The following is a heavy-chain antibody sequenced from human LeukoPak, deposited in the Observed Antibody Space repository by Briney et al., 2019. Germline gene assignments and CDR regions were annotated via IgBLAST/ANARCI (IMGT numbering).Heavy chain of an antibody. CDR1: GFTFSSYD. CDR2: IGTAGDT. J-gene: IGHJ2*01. D-gene: IGHD4-23*01. CDR3: ARVRTTVVTPGTPSRWYFDL. V-gene: IGHV3-13*04. Sequence: RGSQRLSCAASGFTFSSYDMHWVRQATGKGLEWASAIGTAGDTYYPGSVKGRFTISRENAKNSLYLQMNSLRAGDTAVYYCARVRTTVVTPGTPSRWYFDLWGRGTPVPVSS.